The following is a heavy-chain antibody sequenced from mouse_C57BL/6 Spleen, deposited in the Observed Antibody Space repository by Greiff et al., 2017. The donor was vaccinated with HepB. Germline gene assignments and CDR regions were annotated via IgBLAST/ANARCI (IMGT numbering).Heavy chain of an antibody. J-gene: IGHJ3*01. CDR1: GYTFTSYW. D-gene: IGHD2-4*01. Sequence: VKLQQPGAELVRPGSSVKLSCKASGYTFTSYWMHWVKQRPIQGLEWIGNIDPSDSETHYNQKFKDKATLTVDKSSSTAYMQLSSLTSEDSAVYYCASRDYDYDEVFAYWGQGTLVTVSA. V-gene: IGHV1-52*01. CDR2: IDPSDSET. CDR3: ASRDYDYDEVFAY.